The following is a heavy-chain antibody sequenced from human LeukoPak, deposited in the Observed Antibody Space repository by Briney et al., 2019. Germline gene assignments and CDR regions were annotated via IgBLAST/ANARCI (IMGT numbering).Heavy chain of an antibody. Sequence: GGSLRLSCAASGFTFGTYTMIWVRQAAGKGLEWVSSVSSGSDYIYYANSVKGRFTISRDNAKHSLYLQMNSLRAEDTAVYYCESVVAAARNDYWGQGTLVTVSS. D-gene: IGHD6-13*01. CDR3: ESVVAAARNDY. V-gene: IGHV3-21*04. CDR1: GFTFGTYT. CDR2: VSSGSDYI. J-gene: IGHJ4*02.